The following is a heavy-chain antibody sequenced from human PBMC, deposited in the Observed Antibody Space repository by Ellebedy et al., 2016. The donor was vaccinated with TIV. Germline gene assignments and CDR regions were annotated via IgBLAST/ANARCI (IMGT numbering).Heavy chain of an antibody. V-gene: IGHV1-3*01. CDR1: GGTFSSYA. D-gene: IGHD3/OR15-3a*01. Sequence: ASVKVSCKASGGTFSSYAISWVRQAPGQRLEWMGWINAGNGNTKYSQKFQGRVTITRDTSASTAYMELSSLRSEDTAVYYCARDGQEGLDVWGQGTTVTVSS. CDR3: ARDGQEGLDV. J-gene: IGHJ6*02. CDR2: INAGNGNT.